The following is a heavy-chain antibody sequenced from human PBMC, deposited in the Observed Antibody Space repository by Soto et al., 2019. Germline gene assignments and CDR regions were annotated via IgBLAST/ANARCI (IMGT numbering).Heavy chain of an antibody. CDR1: GFTFSSYA. D-gene: IGHD6-13*01. J-gene: IGHJ4*02. Sequence: GGSLRLSCAASGFTFSSYAMSWVRKAPGKGLEWVSAISGSGGSTYYADAVKGRFTISRDNSRNTLYLQMNSLRAEDTAVYYCARAGGAAAGYWYYFDYWGQGTLVTVSS. CDR3: ARAGGAAAGYWYYFDY. V-gene: IGHV3-23*01. CDR2: ISGSGGST.